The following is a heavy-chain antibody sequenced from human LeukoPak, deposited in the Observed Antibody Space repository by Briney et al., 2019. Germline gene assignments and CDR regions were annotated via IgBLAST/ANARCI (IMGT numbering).Heavy chain of an antibody. CDR1: GFSFSSYD. J-gene: IGHJ3*02. CDR3: AKSQLVGATYALDI. Sequence: RRSLRLSCAASGFSFSSYDMSWVRQAPGKGLEWVSGIRGSGGSTFYADSVKGRFTISRDNSKNTLNLQMSSLRAEDTAVYYCAKSQLVGATYALDIWGQGTMVTVSS. CDR2: IRGSGGST. D-gene: IGHD1-26*01. V-gene: IGHV3-23*01.